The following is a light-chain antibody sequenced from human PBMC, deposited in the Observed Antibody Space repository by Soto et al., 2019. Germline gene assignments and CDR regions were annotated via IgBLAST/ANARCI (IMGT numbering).Light chain of an antibody. Sequence: EIVLTQSPGTLSLSPGERATLSCRASQSVSSDYVAWYQQRPGQAPRPLIYGASSRATGIPDRFSGSGSGTDFALTISRLESEDFAVYYCQQYGSSPRTFGQGTKVEIK. CDR1: QSVSSDY. CDR3: QQYGSSPRT. CDR2: GAS. V-gene: IGKV3-20*01. J-gene: IGKJ1*01.